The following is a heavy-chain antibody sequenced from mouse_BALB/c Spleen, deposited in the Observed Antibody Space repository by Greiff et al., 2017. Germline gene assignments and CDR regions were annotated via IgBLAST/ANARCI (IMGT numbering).Heavy chain of an antibody. J-gene: IGHJ1*01. CDR1: GFTFSSYA. CDR2: ISSGGSYT. V-gene: IGHV5-9-4*01. Sequence: EVKVVESGGGLVKPGGSLKLSCAASGFTFSSYAMSWVRQSPEKRLEWVAEISSGGSYTYYPDTVTGRFTISRDNAKNTLYLEMSSLRSEDTAMYYCARVPHYYGSRDWYFDVWGAGTTVTVSS. CDR3: ARVPHYYGSRDWYFDV. D-gene: IGHD1-1*01.